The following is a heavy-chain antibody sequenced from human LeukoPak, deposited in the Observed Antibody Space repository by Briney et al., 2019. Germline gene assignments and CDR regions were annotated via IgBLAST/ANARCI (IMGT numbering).Heavy chain of an antibody. Sequence: GESLKISCKGSGYSFTSYWIGWVRQMPGKGLECMGIIYPGDSDTRYSPSFQGQVTISADKSISTAYLQWSSLKASDTAMYYCARHRSISGSWSHPWGQGTLVTVSS. V-gene: IGHV5-51*01. CDR3: ARHRSISGSWSHP. CDR2: IYPGDSDT. CDR1: GYSFTSYW. J-gene: IGHJ4*02. D-gene: IGHD3-10*01.